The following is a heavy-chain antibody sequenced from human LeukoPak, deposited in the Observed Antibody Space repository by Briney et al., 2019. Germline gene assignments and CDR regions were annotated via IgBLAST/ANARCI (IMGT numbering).Heavy chain of an antibody. V-gene: IGHV1-69*02. CDR3: ARSRDIVVVPAAIVTPANWFDP. J-gene: IGHJ5*02. CDR1: GGTFSSYT. Sequence: SVKVSCKASGGTFSSYTISWVRQAPGQPLEWMGRIIPILGIANYAQKFQGRVTITADKSTSTAYMELSSLRSEDTAVYYCARSRDIVVVPAAIVTPANWFDPWGQGTLVTVSS. D-gene: IGHD2-2*02. CDR2: IIPILGIA.